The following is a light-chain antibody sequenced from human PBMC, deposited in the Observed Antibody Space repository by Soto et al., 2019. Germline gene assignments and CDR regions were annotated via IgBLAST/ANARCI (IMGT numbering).Light chain of an antibody. J-gene: IGKJ1*01. CDR1: QRISSW. V-gene: IGKV1-12*01. CDR3: QQANSFSWT. CDR2: AAS. Sequence: DIQMNQSPSSVFASVGDRVTITCRASQRISSWLAWYQQKQGKAPMILIYAASSLQTGVPSRFRGSGSGTDFTLTISRLQPEDFETYYCQQANSFSWTFGQGTKVDIK.